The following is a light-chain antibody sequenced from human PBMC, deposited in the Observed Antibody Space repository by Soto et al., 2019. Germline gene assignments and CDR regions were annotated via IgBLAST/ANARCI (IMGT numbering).Light chain of an antibody. CDR2: GAS. J-gene: IGKJ1*01. CDR3: QQYNNWPRT. V-gene: IGKV3-15*01. CDR1: QTVNSN. Sequence: IVMAHSPATLSVSPGEIAALSGRASQTVNSNLAWYQQKPGHAPRLLIYGASTRATGIPARFSGSGSGTEFTLTISSLQSEDFAVYYCQQYNNWPRTFGQGTKVDIK.